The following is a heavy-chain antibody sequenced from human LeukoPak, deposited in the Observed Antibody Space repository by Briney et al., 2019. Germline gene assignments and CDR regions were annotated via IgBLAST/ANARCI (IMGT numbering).Heavy chain of an antibody. V-gene: IGHV1-69*04. D-gene: IGHD2-15*01. Sequence: SVKVSCKASGGTFSSYAISWVRQAPGQGLEWMGRLIPIFGIANYAQKFQGRVTITADRSTSTAYMELSSLRSEDTAVYYCARGHCSGGSCYRAPQRPNWFDPWGQGTLVTVSS. CDR3: ARGHCSGGSCYRAPQRPNWFDP. CDR2: LIPIFGIA. J-gene: IGHJ5*02. CDR1: GGTFSSYA.